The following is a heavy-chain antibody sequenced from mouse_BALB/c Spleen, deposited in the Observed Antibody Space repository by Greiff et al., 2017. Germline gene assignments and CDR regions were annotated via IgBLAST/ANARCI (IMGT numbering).Heavy chain of an antibody. CDR2: INSNGGST. D-gene: IGHD4-1*01. Sequence: EVQLVESGGGLVQPGGSLKLSCAASGFTFSSYGMSWVRQTPDKRLELVATINSNGGSTYYPDSVKGRFTISRDNAKNTLYLQMSSLKSEDTAMYYCARDGGGTAYFDYWGQGTTLTVSS. CDR1: GFTFSSYG. V-gene: IGHV5-6-3*01. J-gene: IGHJ2*01. CDR3: ARDGGGTAYFDY.